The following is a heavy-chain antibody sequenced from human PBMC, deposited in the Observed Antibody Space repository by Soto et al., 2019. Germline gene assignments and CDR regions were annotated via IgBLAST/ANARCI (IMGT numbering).Heavy chain of an antibody. V-gene: IGHV4-31*03. D-gene: IGHD3-22*01. J-gene: IGHJ6*02. CDR3: ARDRGDYDVGMDV. CDR1: GGSISSSSYY. CDR2: IYYSGST. Sequence: TLSLTCTVSGGSISSSSYYWSWIRQHPGKGLEWIGYIYYSGSTYYNPSLKSRVTISVDTSKNQFSLKLSSVTAADTAVCYCARDRGDYDVGMDVWGQGTTVTV.